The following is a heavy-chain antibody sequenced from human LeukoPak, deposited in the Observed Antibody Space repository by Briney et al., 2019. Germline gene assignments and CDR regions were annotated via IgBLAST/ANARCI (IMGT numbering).Heavy chain of an antibody. V-gene: IGHV3-7*01. Sequence: GGSLRLSCAASGFTFSRYWMSWVRQAPGKRLEWVANIKEDGSEKYYVDYVKGRFTISRDNAKNSLYLQMDSLGPEDTAVYYCARDPYSGNYGNDYYYYMDVWGKGTTVTISS. J-gene: IGHJ6*03. CDR3: ARDPYSGNYGNDYYYYMDV. CDR1: GFTFSRYW. D-gene: IGHD1-26*01. CDR2: IKEDGSEK.